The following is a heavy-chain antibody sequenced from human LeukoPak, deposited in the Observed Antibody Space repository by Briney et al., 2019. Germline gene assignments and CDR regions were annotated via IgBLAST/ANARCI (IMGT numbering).Heavy chain of an antibody. CDR2: ISSGGSSI. J-gene: IGHJ4*02. CDR1: GFTFSSYE. D-gene: IGHD2-2*01. CDR3: ARDLYCSSISCPIDY. V-gene: IGHV3-48*03. Sequence: GGSLRLSCAASGFTFSSYEMNWVRQAPGKGLEWVSYISSGGSSIYYADSVRGRFTISRDNAKDSLFLQMNSLRAEDTAVYYCARDLYCSSISCPIDYWGQGTLVTVSS.